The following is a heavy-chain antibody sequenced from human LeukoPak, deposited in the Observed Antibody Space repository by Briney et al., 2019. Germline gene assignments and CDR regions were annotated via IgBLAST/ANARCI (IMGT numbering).Heavy chain of an antibody. V-gene: IGHV3-23*01. CDR3: AKGAASNKVDWFDP. J-gene: IGHJ5*02. Sequence: GGSLRLSCAASGFTFSRYTMMWVRQAPGKGLQWVSCSTGVGGTYYADSVKGRFTVSRDKSENTLYLQMNSLSPEDTAVYYCAKGAASNKVDWFDPWGQGTLVTVSS. CDR1: GFTFSRYT. CDR2: STGVGGT. D-gene: IGHD4-11*01.